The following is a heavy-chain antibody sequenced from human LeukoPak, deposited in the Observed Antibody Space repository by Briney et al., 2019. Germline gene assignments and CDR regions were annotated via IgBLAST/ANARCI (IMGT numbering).Heavy chain of an antibody. V-gene: IGHV1-2*02. J-gene: IGHJ6*03. CDR3: ARGIASYGSGKYYYYYMDV. D-gene: IGHD3-10*01. Sequence: ASVKVSCKASGYTFTDYYMHWVRQAPGQGLEWMGWINPHSGGTDHAQKFQGRVTMTRDTSISTAYMELSRLRSDDTAVYYCARGIASYGSGKYYYYYMDVWGKGTTVTVSS. CDR1: GYTFTDYY. CDR2: INPHSGGT.